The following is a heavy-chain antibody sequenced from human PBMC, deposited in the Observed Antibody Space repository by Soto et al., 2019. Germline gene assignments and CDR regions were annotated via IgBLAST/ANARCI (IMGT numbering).Heavy chain of an antibody. J-gene: IGHJ4*02. CDR2: ISYDGSNK. D-gene: IGHD3-22*01. V-gene: IGHV3-30-3*01. CDR1: GFTFSSYA. Sequence: QVQLVESGGGVVQPGRSLRLSCAASGFTFSSYAMHWVRQAPGKGLEWVAVISYDGSNKYYADSVKGRFTISRDNSKNTLYLQMNSLRAEDTAVYYCARGEVGYDSSGYYSYWGQGTLVTVSS. CDR3: ARGEVGYDSSGYYSY.